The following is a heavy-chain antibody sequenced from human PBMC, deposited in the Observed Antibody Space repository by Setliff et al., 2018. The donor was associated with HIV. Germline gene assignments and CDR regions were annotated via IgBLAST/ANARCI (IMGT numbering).Heavy chain of an antibody. J-gene: IGHJ6*02. V-gene: IGHV3-23*01. D-gene: IGHD3-9*01. Sequence: PGGSLRLSCATSGFIFNSYAMSWVRQAPGRGLEWVSIMSGSGATTNQADSVKGRFSVSRDNGRNFLYPQMSSLRADDTAIYYCARGARLQYFDWPSYALDVWGQGTTVTVSS. CDR2: MSGSGATT. CDR1: GFIFNSYA. CDR3: ARGARLQYFDWPSYALDV.